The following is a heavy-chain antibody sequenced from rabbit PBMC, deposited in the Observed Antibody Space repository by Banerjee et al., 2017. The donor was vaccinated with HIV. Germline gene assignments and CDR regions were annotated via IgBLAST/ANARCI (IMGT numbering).Heavy chain of an antibody. V-gene: IGHV1S45*01. CDR3: ATQRYTGYGGYGYTIFTL. Sequence: QEQLVESGGGLVQPEGSLTLTCKASGFDFSSNAMCWVRQAPGKGLEWIACIYTGSGSTYYASWAKGRFTISKTSSTTVTLQMTSLTAADTATYFCATQRYTGYGGYGYTIFTLWGQGTLVTVS. J-gene: IGHJ4*01. D-gene: IGHD6-1*01. CDR1: GFDFSSNA. CDR2: IYTGSGST.